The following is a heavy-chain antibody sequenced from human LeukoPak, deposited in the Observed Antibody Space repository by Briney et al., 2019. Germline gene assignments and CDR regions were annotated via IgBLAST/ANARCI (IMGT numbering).Heavy chain of an antibody. CDR2: MSYVGIT. V-gene: IGHV4-39*01. CDR3: TRLPLDYSLDH. CDR1: GDSISSTTYW. J-gene: IGHJ4*02. D-gene: IGHD4-11*01. Sequence: PSETLSLTCTVSGDSISSTTYWWGWIRQSPGKGLEWIGSMSYVGITSYNPSLKSRVTISVDTSKNQFSLMLSSVTAADTAVYYCTRLPLDYSLDHWGEDSAVFVSS.